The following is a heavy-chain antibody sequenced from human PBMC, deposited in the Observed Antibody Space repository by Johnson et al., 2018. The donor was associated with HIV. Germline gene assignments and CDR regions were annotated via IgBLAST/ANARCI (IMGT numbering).Heavy chain of an antibody. D-gene: IGHD3-10*01. CDR2: IDWDGVSK. V-gene: IGHV3-43D*03. J-gene: IGHJ3*02. Sequence: EVQLLESGGGLVQPGGSLRLACAASGFTFDDYAMHWVRQAPGKGLEWVSFIDWDGVSKYYADSVKGRFTISRDNSKNTLYLQMNSLRAEDTAVYYCAKEGITMEVDIWGQGTMVTVSS. CDR1: GFTFDDYA. CDR3: AKEGITMEVDI.